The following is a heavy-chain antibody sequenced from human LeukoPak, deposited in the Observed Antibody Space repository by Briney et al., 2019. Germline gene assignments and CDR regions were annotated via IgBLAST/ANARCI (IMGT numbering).Heavy chain of an antibody. Sequence: GGSLRLSCAASGFTFNDYWMSWVRQGPGERLEWVANINRDGDYMLYADSVKGRFSISRDNAKNSLYFQMNSLRVEDTAVYYCARGGSGSYFRTYGMDVWGQGTTVTISS. V-gene: IGHV3-7*01. CDR1: GFTFNDYW. J-gene: IGHJ6*02. CDR2: INRDGDYM. D-gene: IGHD3-10*01. CDR3: ARGGSGSYFRTYGMDV.